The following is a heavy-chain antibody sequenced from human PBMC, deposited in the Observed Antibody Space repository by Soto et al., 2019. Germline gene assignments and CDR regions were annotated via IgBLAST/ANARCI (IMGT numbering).Heavy chain of an antibody. CDR2: INPSGGST. J-gene: IGHJ2*01. Sequence: QVQLVQSGAEVKKPGASVKVSCKASGYTFTSYYMHWVRQAPGQGLEWMGIINPSGGSTSYAQKFQGRVTMTRDTSTSTVYMELSSLRSEDTAVYYCATLRAGDSSCHPRYFDLWGRGTLVTVSS. CDR1: GYTFTSYY. CDR3: ATLRAGDSSCHPRYFDL. D-gene: IGHD3-22*01. V-gene: IGHV1-46*01.